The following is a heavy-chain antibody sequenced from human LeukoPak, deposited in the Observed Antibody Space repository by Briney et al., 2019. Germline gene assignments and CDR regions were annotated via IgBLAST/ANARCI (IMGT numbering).Heavy chain of an antibody. CDR2: IHPGDSDT. CDR1: GYSFTSYW. J-gene: IGHJ4*02. CDR3: ATHPGGLQSGFDN. V-gene: IGHV5-51*01. D-gene: IGHD5-24*01. Sequence: GEPLNISCKGSGYSFTSYWIGWVRQMPGKGLEYMGIIHPGDSDTRYSPSFQGQVTISVDRSSSTAYIQWSRLKASDTAMYYCATHPGGLQSGFDNWGQGTLVTVSS.